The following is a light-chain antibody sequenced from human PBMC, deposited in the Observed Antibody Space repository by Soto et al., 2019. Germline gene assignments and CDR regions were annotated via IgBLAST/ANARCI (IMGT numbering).Light chain of an antibody. J-gene: IGLJ3*02. CDR1: SSNIGRTY. Sequence: QAVVTQPPSASGTPGQKVTISCSGGSSNIGRTYVSWFQQLPGKAPRLLIYRNTQRPSGVPDRFSGSKSGTSASLAISGLRSEDEADYYCAAWDDSLNSSWVFGGGTKLTVL. CDR3: AAWDDSLNSSWV. CDR2: RNT. V-gene: IGLV1-47*01.